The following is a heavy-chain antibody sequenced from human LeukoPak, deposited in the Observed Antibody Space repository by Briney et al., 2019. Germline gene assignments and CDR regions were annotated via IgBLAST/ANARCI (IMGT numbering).Heavy chain of an antibody. J-gene: IGHJ6*03. CDR3: ARTTELEWLMGYYMDV. V-gene: IGHV4-59*01. CDR1: GGSISSYY. Sequence: SETLSLTCTVSGGSISSYYWSWIRQPPGKGLEWIGYIYYSGSTNYNPSLKSRVTISVDTSKNQFSLKLSSVTAADTAVYYCARTTELEWLMGYYMDVWGKGTTVTVSS. D-gene: IGHD3-3*01. CDR2: IYYSGST.